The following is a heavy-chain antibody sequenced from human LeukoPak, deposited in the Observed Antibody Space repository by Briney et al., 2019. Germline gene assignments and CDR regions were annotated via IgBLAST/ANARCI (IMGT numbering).Heavy chain of an antibody. J-gene: IGHJ5*02. D-gene: IGHD3-10*01. CDR2: INPSGGST. V-gene: IGHV1-46*01. Sequence: ASVKVSCKASGYTFTSYYMHWVRQAPGQGLEWMGIINPSGGSTSYAQKFQGRVTMTRDTSTSTVYMELSSLRSEDTAVYYCARDSGGTYYYGSGSYSNWFDPWGQGTLVTVSS. CDR1: GYTFTSYY. CDR3: ARDSGGTYYYGSGSYSNWFDP.